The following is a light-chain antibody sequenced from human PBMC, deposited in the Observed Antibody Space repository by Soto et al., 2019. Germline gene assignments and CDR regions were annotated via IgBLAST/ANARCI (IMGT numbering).Light chain of an antibody. Sequence: DVQMTQSPSSVSASVGDRVTITCRASQDISSWLAWYQQKPGKAPNLLIYAASNLQSGVPSRFSGGGSGTDFTLTISSLQPEDFATYYCQQSYSTPFTFGPGTKVDIK. CDR3: QQSYSTPFT. V-gene: IGKV1-12*01. CDR1: QDISSW. CDR2: AAS. J-gene: IGKJ3*01.